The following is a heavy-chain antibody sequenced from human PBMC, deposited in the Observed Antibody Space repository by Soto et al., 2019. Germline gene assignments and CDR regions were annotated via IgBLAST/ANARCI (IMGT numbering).Heavy chain of an antibody. CDR2: INPNSGGT. V-gene: IGHV1-2*04. Sequence: ASVKVSCKASGYTFTGYYMHWVRQAPGQGLEKMGWINPNSGGTNYAQKFQGWVTMTRDTPISTAYMELSRLRSDDTAVYYCARDLMVFGVVTDAFDIWGQGTMVTVSS. CDR1: GYTFTGYY. CDR3: ARDLMVFGVVTDAFDI. J-gene: IGHJ3*02. D-gene: IGHD3-3*01.